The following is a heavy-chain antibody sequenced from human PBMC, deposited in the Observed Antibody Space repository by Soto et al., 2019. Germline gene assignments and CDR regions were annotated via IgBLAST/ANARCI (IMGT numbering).Heavy chain of an antibody. CDR1: GGTISSGGYS. D-gene: IGHD4-17*01. CDR3: ARGMTTVTTFDY. J-gene: IGHJ4*02. CDR2: IYHSGST. V-gene: IGHV4-30-2*01. Sequence: SETLSLTCAVSGGTISSGGYSWSWIQQPPGKGLEWIGYIYHSGSTYYNPSLKSRVTISVDRSKNQISLKLSSVTAADTAVYYCARGMTTVTTFDYWGQGTLVTVSS.